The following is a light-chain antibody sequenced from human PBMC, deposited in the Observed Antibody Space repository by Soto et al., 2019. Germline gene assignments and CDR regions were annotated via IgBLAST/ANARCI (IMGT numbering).Light chain of an antibody. CDR2: DVS. J-gene: IGLJ1*01. V-gene: IGLV2-14*01. CDR3: SSYTGSSTQV. CDR1: SGDVGGYNY. Sequence: QSLLTQPASVSGSPGQSITISCTGTSGDVGGYNYVSWYQQHPGKAPELMIYDVSNRPSGISNRFSGSKSGNTASLTISGLQAEDEADYYCSSYTGSSTQVFGTGTKVTVL.